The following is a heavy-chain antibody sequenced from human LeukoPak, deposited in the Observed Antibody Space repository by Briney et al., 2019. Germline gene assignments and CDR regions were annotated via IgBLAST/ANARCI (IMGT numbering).Heavy chain of an antibody. V-gene: IGHV3-74*01. J-gene: IGHJ4*02. Sequence: YPGGSLRLSCAASGLTFSDFWMHWVRQPPGKGLVWVALVKGDGRTTIYADSVKGRFTISRDNAKNTLYLQMNSLRADDSGVYYRATGHSYGYDYWGQGVLVTVSS. CDR2: VKGDGRTT. CDR1: GLTFSDFW. CDR3: ATGHSYGYDY. D-gene: IGHD5-18*01.